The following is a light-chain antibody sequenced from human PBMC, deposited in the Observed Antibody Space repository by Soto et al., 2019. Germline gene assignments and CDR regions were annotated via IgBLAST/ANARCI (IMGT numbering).Light chain of an antibody. Sequence: LAQPASVSGSPGQSITISCTGTSSDVGAYDYVSWYQQHPGKGPKLMISEVNNRPSGVSNRFSGSKSGNTASLTISGLQAEDEADYYCSSYTSSSTYVFGTGTKVTVL. J-gene: IGLJ1*01. CDR2: EVN. CDR3: SSYTSSSTYV. CDR1: SSDVGAYDY. V-gene: IGLV2-14*01.